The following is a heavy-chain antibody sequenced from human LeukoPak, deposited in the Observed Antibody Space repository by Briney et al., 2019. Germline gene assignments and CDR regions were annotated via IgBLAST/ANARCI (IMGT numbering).Heavy chain of an antibody. CDR1: GGSISSGDYY. D-gene: IGHD5-24*01. Sequence: SETLSLTCTVSGGSISSGDYYWSWIRQPPGKGLEWIGYIYYSGSTYYNPSLKSRVTISVDTSKNQFSLKLCSVTAADTAVYYCARGPEMATIFDYWGQGTLVTVSS. CDR3: ARGPEMATIFDY. CDR2: IYYSGST. V-gene: IGHV4-30-4*01. J-gene: IGHJ4*02.